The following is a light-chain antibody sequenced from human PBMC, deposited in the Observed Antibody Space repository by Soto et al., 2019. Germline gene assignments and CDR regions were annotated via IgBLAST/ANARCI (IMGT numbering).Light chain of an antibody. V-gene: IGKV1-39*01. CDR3: QQSYSTSWT. J-gene: IGKJ1*01. CDR1: QSISSY. Sequence: DIQMTQSPSSLSASVGDRVTITCRASQSISSYLNWYQQKPGKAPKLLIYAASSLQSGVPSRFSGSGSGTDFTLTISSLQHEDFATYSCQQSYSTSWTFGQGTKVEIK. CDR2: AAS.